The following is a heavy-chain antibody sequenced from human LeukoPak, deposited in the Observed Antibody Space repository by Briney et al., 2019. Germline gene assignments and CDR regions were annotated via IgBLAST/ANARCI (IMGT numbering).Heavy chain of an antibody. J-gene: IGHJ4*02. V-gene: IGHV4-4*07. D-gene: IGHD6-13*01. Sequence: SETLSLTCTVSGGSISSYYWSWIRQPAGKGLEWIGRIYTSGSTNYNPSLKSRGTMSVDTSKNQFSLKLSSVTAADTAVYYCARDDIAAAGTPFDYWGQGTLVTVSS. CDR3: ARDDIAAAGTPFDY. CDR1: GGSISSYY. CDR2: IYTSGST.